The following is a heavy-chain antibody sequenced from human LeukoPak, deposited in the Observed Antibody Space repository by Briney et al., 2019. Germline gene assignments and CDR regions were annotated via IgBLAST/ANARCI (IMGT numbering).Heavy chain of an antibody. CDR3: ARGTIGWAGVDY. CDR1: GFTFSSYS. Sequence: GGSLRLSCAASGFTFSSYSMNWVRQAPGKGLGWVSSISSSSSYIYYADSVKGRFTISRDNAKNSLYLQMNSLRAEDTAVYYCARGTIGWAGVDYWGQGTLVTVSS. J-gene: IGHJ4*02. CDR2: ISSSSSYI. D-gene: IGHD6-19*01. V-gene: IGHV3-21*01.